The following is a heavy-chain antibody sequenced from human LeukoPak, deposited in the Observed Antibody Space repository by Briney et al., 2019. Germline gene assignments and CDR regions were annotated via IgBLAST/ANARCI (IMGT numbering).Heavy chain of an antibody. D-gene: IGHD3-10*01. CDR1: GFTFSTYA. CDR2: ISDSAGTT. V-gene: IGHV3-23*01. CDR3: AKDTTLIRELTRGGAFDI. J-gene: IGHJ3*02. Sequence: GGSLRLSCAASGFTFSTYAMNWVRQAPGRGLEWVSAISDSAGTTYYADSVKGRFTISRDNSKNMLYLQMNSLRAEDTAVYYCAKDTTLIRELTRGGAFDIWGQGTMVTVSS.